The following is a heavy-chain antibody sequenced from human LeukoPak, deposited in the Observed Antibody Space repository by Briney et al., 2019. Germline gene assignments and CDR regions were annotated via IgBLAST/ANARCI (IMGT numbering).Heavy chain of an antibody. CDR1: GFTYDDYG. J-gene: IGHJ4*02. V-gene: IGHV3-20*04. CDR2: INWSGGST. CDR3: AAALDSSSYFYWGFDY. D-gene: IGHD3-22*01. Sequence: GGSLRLSCAASGFTYDDYGMSWVRQAPGKGLEWVSGINWSGGSTGYADSVKGRFTISRDNAKKSLYLQMNSLRVEDTAFYYCAAALDSSSYFYWGFDYWGQGTLVTVSS.